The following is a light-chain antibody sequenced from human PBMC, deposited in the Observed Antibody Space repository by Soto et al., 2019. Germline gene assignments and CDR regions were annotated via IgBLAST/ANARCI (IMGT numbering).Light chain of an antibody. Sequence: DVVMTQSPLSLPVTLGQPASISCRSSQSLVYSDGNTYLNWFQQRPGQSPRRLIYKVSNRDSGVPDRFSGSGSGTVFTLKISRVEAEDVAVYYCMQGTHWPWTFGQGTKVEIK. V-gene: IGKV2-30*01. CDR2: KVS. CDR3: MQGTHWPWT. CDR1: QSLVYSDGNTY. J-gene: IGKJ1*01.